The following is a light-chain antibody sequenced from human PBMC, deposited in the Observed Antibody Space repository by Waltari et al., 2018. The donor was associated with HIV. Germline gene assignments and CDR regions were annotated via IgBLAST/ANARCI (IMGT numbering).Light chain of an antibody. CDR3: CSYAGTSILV. Sequence: QSALTQPASVSGSPGQSITISCTGTSRDVGSYNLVSWYQQHPGKAPKLMIYEVTKRPSGVSNRFSGSKSGNTVSLTISGLQAEDEGDYHCCSYAGTSILVFGGGTKLTVL. J-gene: IGLJ3*02. CDR1: SRDVGSYNL. V-gene: IGLV2-23*02. CDR2: EVT.